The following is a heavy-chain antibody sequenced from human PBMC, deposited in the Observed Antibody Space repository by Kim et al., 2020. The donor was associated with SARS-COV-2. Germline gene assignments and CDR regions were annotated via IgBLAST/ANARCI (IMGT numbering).Heavy chain of an antibody. D-gene: IGHD6-13*01. Sequence: GRFTISRDNSKNTLYLQMNSLRAEDTAVYYCARDPRIAAAGSPGGWFDPWGQGTLVTVSS. CDR3: ARDPRIAAAGSPGGWFDP. V-gene: IGHV3-30*01. J-gene: IGHJ5*02.